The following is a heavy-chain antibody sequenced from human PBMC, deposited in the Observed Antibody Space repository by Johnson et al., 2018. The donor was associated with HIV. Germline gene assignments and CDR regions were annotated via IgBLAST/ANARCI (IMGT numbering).Heavy chain of an antibody. CDR1: GFTFSDHY. D-gene: IGHD1-1*01. CDR3: ARAEPWDRRHYAFDI. CDR2: IYTGGRT. V-gene: IGHV3-66*01. J-gene: IGHJ3*02. Sequence: VQLVESGGGLVKPGGSLRLSCAVSGFTFSDHYMSWVRQAPGKGLEWVSLIYTGGRTYYADSVKGRFTISRENSKNTVYLQMNSLRAEDTAVYYCARAEPWDRRHYAFDIWGQGTVVTVSS.